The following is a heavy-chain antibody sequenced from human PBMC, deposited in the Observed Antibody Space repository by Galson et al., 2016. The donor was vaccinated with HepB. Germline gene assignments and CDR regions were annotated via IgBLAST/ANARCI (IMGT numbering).Heavy chain of an antibody. CDR1: GFTSSGYG. V-gene: IGHV3-33*01. D-gene: IGHD6-19*01. Sequence: SLRLSCAASGFTSSGYGMHWVRQAPGKGLEWVALIWNDGSYKNYADSVKGRFTISRDNSKNALSLQMNSLRAEDTAVYYCAREGTNIAVAATAFDYWGQGHLVTVSS. J-gene: IGHJ4*02. CDR3: AREGTNIAVAATAFDY. CDR2: IWNDGSYK.